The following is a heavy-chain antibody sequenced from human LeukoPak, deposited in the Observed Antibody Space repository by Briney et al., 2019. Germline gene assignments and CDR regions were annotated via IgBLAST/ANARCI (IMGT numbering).Heavy chain of an antibody. CDR2: ISSSGSTI. CDR3: ARTYYYDSSGYCFDY. Sequence: GGSLRLSCAASGFTFSSYGMHWVRQAPGKGLEWVSYISSSGSTIYYADSVKGRFTISRDNAKNSLYLQMNSLRAEDTAVYYCARTYYYDSSGYCFDYWGQGTLVTVSS. D-gene: IGHD3-22*01. CDR1: GFTFSSYG. V-gene: IGHV3-48*04. J-gene: IGHJ4*02.